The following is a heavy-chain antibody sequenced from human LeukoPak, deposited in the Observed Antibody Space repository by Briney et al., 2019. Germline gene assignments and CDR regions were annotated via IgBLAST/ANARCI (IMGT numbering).Heavy chain of an antibody. V-gene: IGHV3-11*01. CDR2: INIGGTNT. CDR1: GFTFNDYY. Sequence: GGSLRLSCAASGFTFNDYYMSWIRQAPGKGLEWLSYINIGGTNTHYADSVKGRFTISRDNAKKFLYLEMNNLRAEDTAVYYCATDGAGSDTWGQGVLVTVSS. CDR3: ATDGAGSDT. J-gene: IGHJ5*02.